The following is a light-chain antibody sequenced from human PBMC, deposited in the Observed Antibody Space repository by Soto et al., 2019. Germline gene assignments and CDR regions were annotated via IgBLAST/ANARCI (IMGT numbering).Light chain of an antibody. Sequence: DIQMTQSPSSLSASVGDIVTITFQASQNINNYLNWYQQKPGRAPKLLIYDASNLEAGVPSRFRGSGSGTDFTLTISSLQPEDVGTYYCQGYDTAPEWTFGQGTKVDIK. CDR2: DAS. J-gene: IGKJ1*01. V-gene: IGKV1-33*01. CDR1: QNINNY. CDR3: QGYDTAPEWT.